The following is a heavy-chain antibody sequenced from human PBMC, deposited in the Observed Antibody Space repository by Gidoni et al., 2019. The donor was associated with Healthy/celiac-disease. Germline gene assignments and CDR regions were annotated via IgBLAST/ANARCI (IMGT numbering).Heavy chain of an antibody. CDR1: GGSFSGYY. Sequence: QVQIQQWGAGLLKPSETLSLTCAVYGGSFSGYYWSWIRQPPGKGLEWIGEINHSGSTNYNPSLKSRVTISVDTSKNQFSLKLSSVTAADTAVYYCARVRGIAAAVYDAFDIWGQGTMVTVSS. CDR3: ARVRGIAAAVYDAFDI. CDR2: INHSGST. D-gene: IGHD6-13*01. V-gene: IGHV4-34*01. J-gene: IGHJ3*02.